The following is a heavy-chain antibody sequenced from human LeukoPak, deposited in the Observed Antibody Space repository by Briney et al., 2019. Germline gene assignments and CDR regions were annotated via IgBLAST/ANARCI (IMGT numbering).Heavy chain of an antibody. CDR3: ARTEDSGSAFDI. V-gene: IGHV3-30*02. J-gene: IGHJ3*02. CDR1: GFTFSSYG. CDR2: IRYDGSNK. D-gene: IGHD1-14*01. Sequence: GGSLRLSCAASGFTFSSYGMHWVRQAPGKGLEWVAFIRYDGSNKYYADSVKGRFTISRDNSKNTLYLQMNSLRAEDTAVYYCARTEDSGSAFDIWGQGTIVTDSS.